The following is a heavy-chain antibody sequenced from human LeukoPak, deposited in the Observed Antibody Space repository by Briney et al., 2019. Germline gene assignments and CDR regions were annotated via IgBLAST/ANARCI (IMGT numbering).Heavy chain of an antibody. CDR2: IYSSGST. CDR1: GGSISTDY. J-gene: IGHJ4*02. CDR3: ARAGYSGYELDY. V-gene: IGHV4-4*07. Sequence: SETLSLTCTVSGGSISTDYWSWIRQPAGKGLEWIGRIYSSGSTNYNPSLKSRVAMSVDTSKSQFSLKLSSVTAADTAVYYCARAGYSGYELDYWGQGTLVTVSS. D-gene: IGHD5-12*01.